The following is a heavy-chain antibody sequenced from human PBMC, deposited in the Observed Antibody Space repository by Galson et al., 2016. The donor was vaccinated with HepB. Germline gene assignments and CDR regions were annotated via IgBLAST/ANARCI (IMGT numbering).Heavy chain of an antibody. J-gene: IGHJ4*02. CDR3: ATDPTLAGIFDS. D-gene: IGHD6-19*01. CDR1: GFTVTSNY. CDR2: ITGSGGTT. Sequence: SLRLSCAASGFTVTSNYMSWVRQAPGKGLEWVSAITGSGGTTYYADSVKGRFTISRDNSKNTLYLQMNSLRAEDTAVYYCATDPTLAGIFDSWGQGTLVTVSS. V-gene: IGHV3-23*01.